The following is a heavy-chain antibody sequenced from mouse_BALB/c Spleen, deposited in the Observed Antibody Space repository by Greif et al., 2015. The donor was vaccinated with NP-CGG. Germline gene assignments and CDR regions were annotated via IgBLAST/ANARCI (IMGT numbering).Heavy chain of an antibody. CDR3: ASSRGYAMDY. J-gene: IGHJ4*01. D-gene: IGHD1-1*01. Sequence: EVKLVESGGGLVKPGGSLKLSCAASGFTFSDYYMYWVRQTPEKRLEWVATISDGGSYTYYPDGVKGRFTISRDNAKNNLYLQMCSLKSEDTAMYYRASSRGYAMDYWGQGTSVTVSS. V-gene: IGHV5-4*02. CDR2: ISDGGSYT. CDR1: GFTFSDYY.